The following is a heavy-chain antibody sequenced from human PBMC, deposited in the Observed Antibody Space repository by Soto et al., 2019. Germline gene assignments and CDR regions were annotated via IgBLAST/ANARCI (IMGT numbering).Heavy chain of an antibody. Sequence: QVQLVQSWAEVKKPGSSVNVSCKASGGTFSSYTISWVRQAPGQGLEWMGRIIPILGIANYAQKFQGRVTITADKSTSTAYMELSSLRSEDTAVYYCARVWSLTYYYGSGSFDPWGQGTLVTVSS. J-gene: IGHJ5*02. CDR1: GGTFSSYT. V-gene: IGHV1-69*02. CDR3: ARVWSLTYYYGSGSFDP. D-gene: IGHD3-10*01. CDR2: IIPILGIA.